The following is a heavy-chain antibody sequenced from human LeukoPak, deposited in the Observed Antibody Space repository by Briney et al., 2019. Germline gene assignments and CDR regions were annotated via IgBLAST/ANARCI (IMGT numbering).Heavy chain of an antibody. V-gene: IGHV4-39*07. J-gene: IGHJ4*02. CDR1: GGSISSGGYY. Sequence: SETLSLTCTVSGGSISSGGYYWSWIRQPPGQGLEWIGEINHSGSTNYNPSLKSRVTISVDTSKNQFSLKLSSVTAADTAVYYCARIGSLRYYDSSGYRYFDYWGQGTLVPVSS. CDR3: ARIGSLRYYDSSGYRYFDY. D-gene: IGHD3-22*01. CDR2: INHSGST.